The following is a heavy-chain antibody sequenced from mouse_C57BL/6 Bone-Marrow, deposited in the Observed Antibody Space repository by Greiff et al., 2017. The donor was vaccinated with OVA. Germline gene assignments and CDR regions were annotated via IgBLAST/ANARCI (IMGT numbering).Heavy chain of an antibody. D-gene: IGHD2-1*01. CDR1: GYSITSGYY. V-gene: IGHV3-6*01. J-gene: IGHJ1*03. CDR2: ISYDGSN. CDR3: ARDEGVYGNYDWYFDV. Sequence: EVQLQQSGPGLVKPSQSLSLTCSVTGYSITSGYYWNWIRQFPGNKLEWMGYISYDGSNNYNPSLKNRISITRDTSKNQFFLKLNSVTTEDTATYYCARDEGVYGNYDWYFDVWGTGTTVTVSS.